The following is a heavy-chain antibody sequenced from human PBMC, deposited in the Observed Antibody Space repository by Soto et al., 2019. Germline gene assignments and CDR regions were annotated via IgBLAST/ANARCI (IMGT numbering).Heavy chain of an antibody. V-gene: IGHV5-10-1*01. CDR1: DYSFTSYL. D-gene: IGHD2-15*01. Sequence: RGSSLKISCTASDYSFTSYLISWVRQMAGEGLGWVGRIDPSDSYTNYSPSFQGHVTISADKSISTAYLQWSSLKASDTAMYYCARLGYCSGGSCYSGWTFGTYYYYGMDVWGQGTTVTVSS. J-gene: IGHJ6*02. CDR2: IDPSDSYT. CDR3: ARLGYCSGGSCYSGWTFGTYYYYGMDV.